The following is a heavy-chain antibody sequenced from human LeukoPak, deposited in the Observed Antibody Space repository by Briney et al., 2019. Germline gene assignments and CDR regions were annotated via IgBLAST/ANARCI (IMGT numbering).Heavy chain of an antibody. Sequence: GGSLRLSCAASGFTFSSYAMSWVRQASGKGLEWVSAISGSGGSTYYADSVKGRFTISRDNSKNTLYLQMNSLRAEDTAVYYCARHARSVSGRDYFDYWGQGTLVTVSS. J-gene: IGHJ4*02. CDR3: ARHARSVSGRDYFDY. CDR1: GFTFSSYA. V-gene: IGHV3-23*01. CDR2: ISGSGGST. D-gene: IGHD3-10*01.